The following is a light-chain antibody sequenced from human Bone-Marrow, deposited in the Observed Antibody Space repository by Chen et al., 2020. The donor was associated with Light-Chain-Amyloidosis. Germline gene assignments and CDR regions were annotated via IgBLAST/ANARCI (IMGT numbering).Light chain of an antibody. V-gene: IGLV3-21*02. CDR2: DDS. CDR1: NIGSTS. CDR3: QVWDRSSDRPV. J-gene: IGLJ3*02. Sequence: SYVLTQPSSVSAAPGQTATFACGGNNIGSTSVHWYQQTQGQAPLLVVYDDSDRPSGIPERLSGSNSGNTATLTISRVEAGDEADYYCQVWDRSSDRPVFGGGTKLTVL.